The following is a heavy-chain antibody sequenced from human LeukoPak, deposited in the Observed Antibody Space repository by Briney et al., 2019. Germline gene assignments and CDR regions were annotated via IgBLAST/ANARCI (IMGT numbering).Heavy chain of an antibody. V-gene: IGHV4-59*01. Sequence: SETLSLPCTVSGVSISIFYWTWIRQPPGKGLERFGYSSNIEGTYYNPSLKSRVTISLDTSKNQFSLRLNSVTAADTAVYYCARVKGSNWLDPWGQGTLVTVSS. CDR1: GVSISIFY. CDR3: ARVKGSNWLDP. D-gene: IGHD6-6*01. CDR2: SSNIEGT. J-gene: IGHJ5*02.